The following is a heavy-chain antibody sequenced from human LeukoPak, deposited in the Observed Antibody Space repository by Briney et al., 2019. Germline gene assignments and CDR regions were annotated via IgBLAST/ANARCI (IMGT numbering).Heavy chain of an antibody. CDR3: ARGYYDSSGYYLIDY. CDR1: GFTFSNYW. J-gene: IGHJ4*02. Sequence: PGGSLRVSCVASGFTFSNYWMNWVRQAPGKGLEWVANIKEDGREKYYMDSLKGRFTIFRDNAKNTLYLQMNSLRAEDTAVYYCARGYYDSSGYYLIDYWGQGTLVTVSS. CDR2: IKEDGREK. V-gene: IGHV3-7*04. D-gene: IGHD3-22*01.